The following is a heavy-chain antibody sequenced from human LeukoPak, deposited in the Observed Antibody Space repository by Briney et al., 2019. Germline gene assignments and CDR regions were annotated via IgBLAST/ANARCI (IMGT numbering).Heavy chain of an antibody. CDR3: ATIAVAGTEIFDY. Sequence: PSETLSLTCTVSGGSISSSYYWVWIRQPPGKGLEWIGYIYYSGSTNYNPSLKSRVTISVDTSKNQFSLKLSSVTAADTAVYYCATIAVAGTEIFDYWGQGTLVTVSS. J-gene: IGHJ4*02. CDR2: IYYSGST. V-gene: IGHV4-61*01. CDR1: GGSISSSYY. D-gene: IGHD6-19*01.